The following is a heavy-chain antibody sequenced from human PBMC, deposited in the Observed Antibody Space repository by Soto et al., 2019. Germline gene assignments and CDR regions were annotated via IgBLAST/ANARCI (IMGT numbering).Heavy chain of an antibody. CDR3: TTVASDDIVLMVYAIGLGYYYGMDV. CDR1: GFTFSNAW. J-gene: IGHJ6*02. V-gene: IGHV3-15*07. CDR2: IKSKTDGGTT. D-gene: IGHD2-8*01. Sequence: GGSLRLSCAASGFTFSNAWMNWVRQAPGKGLEWVGRIKSKTDGGTTDYAAPVKGRFTISRDDSKNTLYLQMNSLKTEDTAVYYCTTVASDDIVLMVYAIGLGYYYGMDVWGQGTTVTVSS.